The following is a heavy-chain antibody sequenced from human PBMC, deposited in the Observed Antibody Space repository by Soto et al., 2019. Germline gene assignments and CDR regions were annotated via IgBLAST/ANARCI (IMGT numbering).Heavy chain of an antibody. Sequence: SETLSLTCTVSGGYIISYYWSLIRQPPGKGLEWIGYIYYSGSTNYNPSLKSRVTISVDTSKNQFSLKLSSVTAADTAVYYCAGVEGDYYYYMDVWGKGTTVTVSS. CDR3: AGVEGDYYYYMDV. V-gene: IGHV4-59*01. CDR1: GGYIISYY. J-gene: IGHJ6*03. CDR2: IYYSGST.